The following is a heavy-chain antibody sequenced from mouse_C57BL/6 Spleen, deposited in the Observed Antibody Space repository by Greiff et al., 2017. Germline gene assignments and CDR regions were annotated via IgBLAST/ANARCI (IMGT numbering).Heavy chain of an antibody. D-gene: IGHD1-1*01. Sequence: VQLQQSGAELVRPGTSVKVSCKASGYAFTNYLIEWVKQRPGQGLEWIGVINPGSGGTNYNEKVKGKATLTADKSSSTAYMQLSSLTSEDSAVYFCARRYYGSNYYAMDYWGQGTSVTVSS. V-gene: IGHV1-54*01. CDR1: GYAFTNYL. CDR2: INPGSGGT. J-gene: IGHJ4*01. CDR3: ARRYYGSNYYAMDY.